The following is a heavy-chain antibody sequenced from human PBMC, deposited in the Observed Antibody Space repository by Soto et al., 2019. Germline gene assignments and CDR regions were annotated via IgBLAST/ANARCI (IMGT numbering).Heavy chain of an antibody. J-gene: IGHJ6*02. CDR3: ARDRGYDAHDYYYNAMDV. D-gene: IGHD2-15*01. CDR1: GFTFRTYT. CDR2: IRGFSPYT. Sequence: EVQLVESGGGLVKPGGSLRLSCVASGFTFRTYTMNWVRQAPGKGLEWVSGIRGFSPYTFYAESVKGRFTISRDNDKNSLYLQMNSLGVEVTAVYYCARDRGYDAHDYYYNAMDVWGQGTTVTVSS. V-gene: IGHV3-21*01.